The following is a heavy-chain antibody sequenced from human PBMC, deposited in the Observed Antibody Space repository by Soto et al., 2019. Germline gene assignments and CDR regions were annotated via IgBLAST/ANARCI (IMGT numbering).Heavy chain of an antibody. CDR3: ARGSRRHEYNWFDP. CDR1: GGTFSSYA. Sequence: QVQLVQSGAEVKKPGSSVKVSCKASGGTFSSYAISWVRQAPGQGLEWMGGIIPIFGTANYAQKFQGRVTXXAXEXXSTAYMELSSLRSEDTAVYYCARGSRRHEYNWFDPWGQGTLVTVSS. CDR2: IIPIFGTA. V-gene: IGHV1-69*12. J-gene: IGHJ5*02.